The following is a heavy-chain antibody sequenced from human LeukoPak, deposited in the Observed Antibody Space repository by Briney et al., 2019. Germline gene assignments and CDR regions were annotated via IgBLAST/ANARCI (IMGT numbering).Heavy chain of an antibody. J-gene: IGHJ4*02. D-gene: IGHD5-12*01. Sequence: PSETLSLTCTVSGGSISSGDYYWSWIRQPPGKGLEWIGYIYYSGSTYYNPSLKSRVTIPVDTSKNQFSLKLSSVTAADTAVYYCARAAYSGYDFNYWGQGTLVTVSS. CDR2: IYYSGST. V-gene: IGHV4-30-4*01. CDR1: GGSISSGDYY. CDR3: ARAAYSGYDFNY.